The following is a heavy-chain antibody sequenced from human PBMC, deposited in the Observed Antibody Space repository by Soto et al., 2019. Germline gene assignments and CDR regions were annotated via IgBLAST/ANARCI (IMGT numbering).Heavy chain of an antibody. CDR3: ATSLGYRVEYQLKYWGYFDS. CDR1: GFTFSNYA. Sequence: QVQLVESGGGVVQPGRSLRLSCAASGFTFSNYAMHWVRQAPGKGLEWVAVISYDGSKKYYADSVKGRFTISRDNSKNRLYLQMNSLRAEDAAAYSCATSLGYRVEYQLKYWGYFDSWGQGALVTVSS. CDR2: ISYDGSKK. J-gene: IGHJ4*02. D-gene: IGHD2-2*01. V-gene: IGHV3-30-3*01.